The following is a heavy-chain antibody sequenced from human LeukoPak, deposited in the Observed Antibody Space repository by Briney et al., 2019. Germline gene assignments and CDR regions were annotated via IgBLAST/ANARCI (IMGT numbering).Heavy chain of an antibody. CDR1: GFTFDDYA. CDR2: ISWNSGSI. Sequence: HPGGSLRLSCAASGFTFDDYAMHWVRQAPGKGLEWVSGISWNSGSIGYADSVKGRFTISRDNAKNSLYLQMNSLRAEDTAVYYCARGSVTPNYYFDYWGQGTLVTVSS. CDR3: ARGSVTPNYYFDY. J-gene: IGHJ4*02. V-gene: IGHV3-9*01. D-gene: IGHD2-21*02.